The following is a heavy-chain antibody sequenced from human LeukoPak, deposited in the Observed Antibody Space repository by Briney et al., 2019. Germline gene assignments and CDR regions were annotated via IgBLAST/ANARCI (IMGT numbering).Heavy chain of an antibody. CDR1: GFTFSSYA. V-gene: IGHV3-23*01. D-gene: IGHD3-9*01. CDR3: AKDLLLRPFAQFDY. Sequence: GGSLRLSCAASGFTFSSYAMSWVRQAPGKGLEWVSAISGSGGSTYYADSVKGRFTISRDNSKNTLYLRMNSLRAEDTAVYYCAKDLLLRPFAQFDYWGQGTLVTVSS. CDR2: ISGSGGST. J-gene: IGHJ4*02.